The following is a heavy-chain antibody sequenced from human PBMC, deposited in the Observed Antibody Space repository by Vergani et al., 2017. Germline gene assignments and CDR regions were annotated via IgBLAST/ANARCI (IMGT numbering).Heavy chain of an antibody. Sequence: EVQLVQSGAEVKKPGATMKISCKVSGYTFTDHYMHWVKQAPGKGLEWMGLVDPEDGETIYAEKFKGRVTIAADPSTDTAHVELSSLRSEDTAVYYCATPQTVTTGGMEVWGQGTTVIVSS. CDR2: VDPEDGET. J-gene: IGHJ6*02. V-gene: IGHV1-69-2*01. CDR1: GYTFTDHY. D-gene: IGHD4-17*01. CDR3: ATPQTVTTGGMEV.